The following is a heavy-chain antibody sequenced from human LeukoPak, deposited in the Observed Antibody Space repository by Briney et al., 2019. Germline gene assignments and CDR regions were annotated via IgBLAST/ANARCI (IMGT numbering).Heavy chain of an antibody. D-gene: IGHD4-23*01. CDR2: MNSDASST. CDR1: GFTFTNYW. J-gene: IGHJ4*02. V-gene: IGHV3-74*01. Sequence: GGSLRLSCVASGFTFTNYWMHWVRQAPGKGLVWVARMNSDASSTSYADSVKGRFTISRDDAKKTLYLQMNSLRAEDTAVYYCARGPDYGGPLRGQGTLVTVSP. CDR3: ARGPDYGGPL.